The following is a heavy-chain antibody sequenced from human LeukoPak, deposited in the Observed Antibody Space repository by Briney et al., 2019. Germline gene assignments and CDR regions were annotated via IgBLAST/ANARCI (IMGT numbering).Heavy chain of an antibody. Sequence: ASVKVSCKASGGTFSSYAISWVRQAPGQGLEWMGRIIPIFGTANYAQKFQGRVTITTDVSTSTAYMELSSLRSEDTAVYYCAREGGVVITMDWGQGTLVTVSS. CDR2: IIPIFGTA. V-gene: IGHV1-69*05. CDR1: GGTFSSYA. CDR3: AREGGVVITMD. J-gene: IGHJ4*02. D-gene: IGHD3-22*01.